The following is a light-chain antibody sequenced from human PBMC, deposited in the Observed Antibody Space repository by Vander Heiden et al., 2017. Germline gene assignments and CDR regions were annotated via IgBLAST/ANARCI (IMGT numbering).Light chain of an antibody. J-gene: IGLJ2*01. Sequence: QTVVPQEPSLTVSPGSTVTLTFASSTGVVTSAYYPNWFQQKPGQAPRALIYSTGNKHSWTPARFSGTLLGGKAALTLSGVQPEDEAEYYCLLYFGGEAVFGGGTKLTV. CDR1: TGVVTSAYY. CDR3: LLYFGGEAV. CDR2: STG. V-gene: IGLV7-43*01.